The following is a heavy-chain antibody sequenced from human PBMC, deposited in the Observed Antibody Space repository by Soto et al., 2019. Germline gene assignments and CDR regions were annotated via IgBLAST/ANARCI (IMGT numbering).Heavy chain of an antibody. CDR1: GYTFTYYF. Sequence: QVQLVQSGAEVKKPGASVKVSCKASGYTFTYYFMNWVRQAPGQGLEWMGRINPSGGSTIYAQKFQGRVTMTRDTPTTTVYMELSRLRSDDTAVYYCVILCSGSPRMDAWGKGTTVTVSS. CDR2: INPSGGST. CDR3: VILCSGSPRMDA. D-gene: IGHD3-10*02. V-gene: IGHV1-46*01. J-gene: IGHJ6*03.